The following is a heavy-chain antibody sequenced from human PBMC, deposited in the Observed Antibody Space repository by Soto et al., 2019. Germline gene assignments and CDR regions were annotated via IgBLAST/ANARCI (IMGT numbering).Heavy chain of an antibody. CDR2: IYPGDSDT. CDR1: GYSFTSYW. J-gene: IGHJ4*02. D-gene: IGHD6-19*01. Sequence: PGESLKISCKGSGYSFTSYWIGWVRQMPGKGLEWMGIIYPGDSDTRYSPSFQGQVTMSADKSISTAYLQWNSLKASDTAMYYCVRSDSSGWYIFDYWGQGILVTVS. V-gene: IGHV5-51*01. CDR3: VRSDSSGWYIFDY.